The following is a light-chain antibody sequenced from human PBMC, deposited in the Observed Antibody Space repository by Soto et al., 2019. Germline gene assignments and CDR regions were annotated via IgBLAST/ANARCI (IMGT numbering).Light chain of an antibody. CDR1: QSVSSSS. CDR2: GAS. J-gene: IGKJ1*01. CDR3: QQYGSTRT. Sequence: EIVLTQSPGTLSLSPGERATLSCRASQSVSSSSLAWYQQKPGQAPRLLIYGASSRATGIPDRFSGSGSGTDFTLTIIRLEHEDFAVYYCQQYGSTRTFGQGTKVDI. V-gene: IGKV3-20*01.